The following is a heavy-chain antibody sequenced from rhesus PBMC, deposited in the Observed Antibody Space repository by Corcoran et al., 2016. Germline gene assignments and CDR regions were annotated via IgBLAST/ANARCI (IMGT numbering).Heavy chain of an antibody. D-gene: IGHD6-31*01. CDR1: GGSISGDYY. J-gene: IGHJ5-1*01. V-gene: IGHV4-73*01. Sequence: QVTLQQWGEGLVKPSETLSLTCAVYGGSISGDYYWSWIRQPAGKGLEWIGYIYGNSASTNYNPSLKNRVTISKDTSKNQFSLKLSSVTAADTAVYYCARDQGSGWGFDVWGPGVLVTVSS. CDR3: ARDQGSGWGFDV. CDR2: IYGNSAST.